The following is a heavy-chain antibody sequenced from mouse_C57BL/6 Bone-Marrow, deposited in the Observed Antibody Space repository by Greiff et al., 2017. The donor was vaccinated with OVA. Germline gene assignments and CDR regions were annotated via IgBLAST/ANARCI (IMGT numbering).Heavy chain of an antibody. CDR2: ISNGGGST. Sequence: EVMLVESGGGLVQPGGSLKLSCAASGFTFSDYYMYWVRQTPEKRLEWVAYISNGGGSTYYPDTVKGRFTISRDNAKNTLYLQMSRLKSEDTAMYYCARRGTGDYYAMDYWGQGTTVTVSS. CDR3: ARRGTGDYYAMDY. J-gene: IGHJ4*01. V-gene: IGHV5-12*01. CDR1: GFTFSDYY.